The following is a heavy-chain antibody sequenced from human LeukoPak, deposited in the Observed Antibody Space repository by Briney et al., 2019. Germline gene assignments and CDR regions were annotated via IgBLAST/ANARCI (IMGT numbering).Heavy chain of an antibody. CDR2: ISGSGGST. V-gene: IGHV3-23*01. CDR1: GFTFSSYS. J-gene: IGHJ6*02. Sequence: GGSLRLSCSASGFTFSSYSMSWVRQAPGKGLELVSAISGSGGSTYYADSVKGRFTISRDNSKNTLYLQMNSLRAEDTAVHYCAKSWGYSYGSSYGMDVWGQGTTVTVSS. D-gene: IGHD5-18*01. CDR3: AKSWGYSYGSSYGMDV.